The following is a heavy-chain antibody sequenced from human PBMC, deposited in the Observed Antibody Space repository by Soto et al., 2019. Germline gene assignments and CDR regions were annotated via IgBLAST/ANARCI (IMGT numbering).Heavy chain of an antibody. Sequence: GGSLRLSCAASGFTFSSYAMSWVRQAPGKGLEWVSVISGSGSSTYYADSVKGRFTISRDNSKKTLYVQMNSLRAEDTAVYYCAKMSDFWSGSPTYHFDYWGQGTKVTVSS. J-gene: IGHJ4*02. D-gene: IGHD3-3*01. CDR3: AKMSDFWSGSPTYHFDY. CDR2: ISGSGSST. CDR1: GFTFSSYA. V-gene: IGHV3-23*01.